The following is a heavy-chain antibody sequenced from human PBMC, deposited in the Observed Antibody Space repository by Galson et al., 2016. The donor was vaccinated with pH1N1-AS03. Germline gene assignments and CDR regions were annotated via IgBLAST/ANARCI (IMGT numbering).Heavy chain of an antibody. CDR2: IWPADSDT. D-gene: IGHD2-15*01. V-gene: IGHV5-51*01. CDR1: SYW. Sequence: SYWIGWVRQRPGKGLEWMGIIWPADSDTTYSPSFQGQVTISVDTSLNTAYLQWSSLEASDTAMYFCARQKYCSGGSCFLYYDAFDMWGQGTLVTVSS. CDR3: ARQKYCSGGSCFLYYDAFDM. J-gene: IGHJ3*02.